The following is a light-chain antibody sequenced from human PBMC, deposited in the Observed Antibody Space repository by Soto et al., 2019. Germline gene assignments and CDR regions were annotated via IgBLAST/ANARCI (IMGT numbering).Light chain of an antibody. V-gene: IGKV3-11*01. CDR3: QQRSNWPPIT. CDR1: QSVSSN. J-gene: IGKJ5*01. CDR2: GAS. Sequence: ERVMTQSPATLSVSPGERATLSCRASQSVSSNLAWYQQKPGQPPRLLIYGASNRATGIPARFSGSGSGTDFTLTISSLEPEDFAVYYCQQRSNWPPITFGQGTRLEIK.